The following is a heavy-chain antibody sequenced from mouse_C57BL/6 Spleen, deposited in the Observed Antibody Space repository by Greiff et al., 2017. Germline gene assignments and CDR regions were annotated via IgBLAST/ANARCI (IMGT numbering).Heavy chain of an antibody. Sequence: VMLVESGPGLVQPSQSLSITCTVSGFSLTSYGVHWVRQSPGKGLEWLGVIWSGGSTDYNAAFISRLSISKDNSKSQVFFKMNSLQADDTAIYYCARKGSNYEGGAMDYWGQGTSVTVSS. CDR3: ARKGSNYEGGAMDY. CDR2: IWSGGST. J-gene: IGHJ4*01. V-gene: IGHV2-2*01. D-gene: IGHD2-5*01. CDR1: GFSLTSYG.